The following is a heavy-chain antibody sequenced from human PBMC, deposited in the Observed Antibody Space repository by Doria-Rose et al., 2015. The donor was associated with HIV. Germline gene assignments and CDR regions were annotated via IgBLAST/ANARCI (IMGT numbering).Heavy chain of an antibody. V-gene: IGHV2-26*01. J-gene: IGHJ4*02. CDR1: GVSLSSPGMG. CDR3: ARIKSSRWYHKYYFDF. D-gene: IGHD6-13*01. Sequence: VQLVQSGPVLVKPTETLTLTCTVSGVSLSSPGMGVSWIRQPPGKAPEWLAHIVSDDERSYKTSLKSRLTISRGTSKSQVVLTMTDMDPVDTATYYCARIKSSRWYHKYYFDFWGQGTLVIVSA. CDR2: IVSDDER.